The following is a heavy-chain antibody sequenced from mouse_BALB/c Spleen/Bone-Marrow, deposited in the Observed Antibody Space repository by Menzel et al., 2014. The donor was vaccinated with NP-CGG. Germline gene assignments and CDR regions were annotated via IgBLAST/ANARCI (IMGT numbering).Heavy chain of an antibody. Sequence: VQLQQSGAELVKPGTSVKLSCKASGYNLTSYWMNWVKLRPGQGLEWIGDIYPGSGSTNYNEKFKSKATLTVDTSSSTAYMQLSSLASEDSALYYCARFSQLGLLAYWGQGTLVTVSA. CDR1: GYNLTSYW. CDR3: ARFSQLGLLAY. CDR2: IYPGSGST. J-gene: IGHJ3*01. V-gene: IGHV1-55*01. D-gene: IGHD3-1*01.